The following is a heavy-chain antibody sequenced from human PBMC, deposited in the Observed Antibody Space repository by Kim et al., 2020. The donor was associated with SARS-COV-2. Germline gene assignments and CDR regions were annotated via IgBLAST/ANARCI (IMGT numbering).Heavy chain of an antibody. CDR3: VSPYYTSSGYMYDF. Sequence: ADSVGGRFTVSRDNAKNTLELQMNSLRVEDTAVYYCVSPYYTSSGYMYDFWGQGTLVTVSS. V-gene: IGHV3-74*01. D-gene: IGHD3-22*01. J-gene: IGHJ4*02.